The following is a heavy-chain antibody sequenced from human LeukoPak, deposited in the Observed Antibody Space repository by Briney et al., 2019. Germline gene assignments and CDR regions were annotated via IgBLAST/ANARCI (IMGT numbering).Heavy chain of an antibody. CDR3: ARRLTQYDCFDP. Sequence: SQTLSLTCAISGDIVSSNSVTWNWIRQSPSRGLEWLGRTYYRSTWYNDYAVSVRGRITVNPDTSRNQFSLHLNSVTPEDTAVYYCARRLTQYDCFDPWGQGILVTVSS. CDR1: GDIVSSNSVT. J-gene: IGHJ5*02. CDR2: TYYRSTWYN. V-gene: IGHV6-1*01. D-gene: IGHD2-2*01.